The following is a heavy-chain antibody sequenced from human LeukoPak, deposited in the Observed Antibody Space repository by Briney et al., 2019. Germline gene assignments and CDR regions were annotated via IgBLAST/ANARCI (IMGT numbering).Heavy chain of an antibody. V-gene: IGHV2-5*02. CDR1: GFSLSTSGVG. CDR3: AHRHTLKTGGHVFDS. J-gene: IGHJ4*02. Sequence: SGPTLGNPTQTLTLTCTFSGFSLSTSGVGVGWIRQPPGKAFERLALIYWDDDKRYSPSLKSRLTITKDTSKNQVVLTMTNMDPVDTATYYCAHRHTLKTGGHVFDSWGQGTLVTFSS. D-gene: IGHD7-27*01. CDR2: IYWDDDK.